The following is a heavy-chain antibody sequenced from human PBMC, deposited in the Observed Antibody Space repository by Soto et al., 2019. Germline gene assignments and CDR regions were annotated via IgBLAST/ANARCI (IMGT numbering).Heavy chain of an antibody. CDR1: GYTFTSYA. V-gene: IGHV1-3*01. Sequence: ASVKVSCKASGYTFTSYAIHWVRQAPGQRLEWMRWINAGNGNTKYSQKFQGRVTITRDTSASTAYMELSSLRSEDTAVYYCARGGSLYWYFDLWGRGTLVTVSS. CDR3: ARGGSLYWYFDL. J-gene: IGHJ2*01. D-gene: IGHD1-26*01. CDR2: INAGNGNT.